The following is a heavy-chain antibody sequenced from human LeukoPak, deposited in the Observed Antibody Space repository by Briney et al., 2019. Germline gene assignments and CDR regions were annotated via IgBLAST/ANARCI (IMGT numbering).Heavy chain of an antibody. D-gene: IGHD3-22*01. Sequence: GGSLRLSCAASGFTFSRCEMNWVRQAPGKGLEWISYISSGGSTVYYADSVKGRFTISRDNSKNTQYLQMNSLRAEDTAVYYCAKIDSSGPFDWLDPWGQGTLVTVSS. CDR3: AKIDSSGPFDWLDP. CDR1: GFTFSRCE. J-gene: IGHJ5*02. V-gene: IGHV3-48*03. CDR2: ISSGGSTV.